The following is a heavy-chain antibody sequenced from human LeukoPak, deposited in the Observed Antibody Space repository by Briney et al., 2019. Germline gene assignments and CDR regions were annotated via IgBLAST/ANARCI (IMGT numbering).Heavy chain of an antibody. CDR1: GFTLSKAG. Sequence: PGGSLRLSCAASGFTLSKAGMSWVRQTPGKGLEWVGRIRSNTDGGTTDYAAPVKGRFSISRDDSENTLYLQMNSLKSEDTAVYYCTTGRQWGRGTLVTTSS. CDR3: TTGRQ. J-gene: IGHJ4*02. V-gene: IGHV3-15*01. CDR2: IRSNTDGGTT.